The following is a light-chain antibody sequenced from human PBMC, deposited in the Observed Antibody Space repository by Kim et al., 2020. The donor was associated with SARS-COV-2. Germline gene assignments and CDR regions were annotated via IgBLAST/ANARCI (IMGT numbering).Light chain of an antibody. V-gene: IGKV1-39*01. CDR3: QQTYSIPT. J-gene: IGKJ1*01. Sequence: DIQMTQSPLSLSASVGDTVTITCRASQTVGSHLNWFQHKPGKVPKLLIFGASNLQRGAPSRFSASGSGTDFTLTISSLQPEAFGTYYCQQTYSIPTFGPGTKVDIK. CDR2: GAS. CDR1: QTVGSH.